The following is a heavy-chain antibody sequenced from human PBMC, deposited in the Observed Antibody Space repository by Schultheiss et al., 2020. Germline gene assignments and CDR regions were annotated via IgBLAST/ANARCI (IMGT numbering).Heavy chain of an antibody. CDR2: IKSKTDGGTT. J-gene: IGHJ5*02. Sequence: GGSLRLSCAASGFTFTNAWMSWVRQAPGKGLEWVGRIKSKTDGGTTDYAAPVKGRFIISRDDSKSTLYLQMNSLKTEDTAFYYCTTHGDSSGWFPRWFDPWGQGTLVTVSS. CDR3: TTHGDSSGWFPRWFDP. D-gene: IGHD6-19*01. V-gene: IGHV3-15*01. CDR1: GFTFTNAW.